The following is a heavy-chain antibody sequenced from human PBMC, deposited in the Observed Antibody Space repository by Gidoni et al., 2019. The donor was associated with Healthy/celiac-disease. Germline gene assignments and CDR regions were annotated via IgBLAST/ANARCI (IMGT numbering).Heavy chain of an antibody. Sequence: QVQLQQWGAGLLKPSETLSLTCAVYGGSFSGYYWSWIRQPPGKGLEWIGEINHSGSTNYNPSLKSRVTISVDTSKNQFSLKLSSVTAADTAVYYCARSTYCSGGSCYYYYYYYMDVWGKGTTVTVSS. CDR3: ARSTYCSGGSCYYYYYYYMDV. CDR1: GGSFSGYY. D-gene: IGHD2-15*01. V-gene: IGHV4-34*01. CDR2: INHSGST. J-gene: IGHJ6*03.